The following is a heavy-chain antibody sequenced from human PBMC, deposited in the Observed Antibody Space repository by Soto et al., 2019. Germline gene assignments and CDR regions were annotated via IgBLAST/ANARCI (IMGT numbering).Heavy chain of an antibody. CDR2: IYWDDDK. V-gene: IGHV2-5*02. Sequence: QISLKESGPTLVKPTQTLTLTCTFSGFSLSVAGVAVGWVRQPPGQALEWLALIYWDDDKLYSPSLKSRLTITKDTSKNLVVLTMANMDPVDTATYYCGYSPPGMDCGGDCYHNPPFHHWGQGTLVTVSS. CDR3: GYSPPGMDCGGDCYHNPPFHH. J-gene: IGHJ4*02. D-gene: IGHD2-21*02. CDR1: GFSLSVAGVA.